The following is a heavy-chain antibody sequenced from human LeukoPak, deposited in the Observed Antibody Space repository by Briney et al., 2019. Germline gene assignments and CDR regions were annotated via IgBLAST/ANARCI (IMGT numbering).Heavy chain of an antibody. Sequence: ASVEVSCKASGYTFTGYYMHWVRQAPGQGLERMGWINPNSGGTNYAQKFQGRVTMTRDTSISTAYMELSRLRSDDTAVYYCASSNDLSPYGMDVWGQGTTVTVSS. CDR3: ASSNDLSPYGMDV. V-gene: IGHV1-2*02. CDR2: INPNSGGT. CDR1: GYTFTGYY. J-gene: IGHJ6*02. D-gene: IGHD1-1*01.